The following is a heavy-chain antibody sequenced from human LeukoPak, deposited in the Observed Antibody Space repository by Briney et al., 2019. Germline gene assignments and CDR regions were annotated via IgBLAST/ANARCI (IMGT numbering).Heavy chain of an antibody. CDR3: ARAGTTLWYFDL. V-gene: IGHV3-20*04. Sequence: PGGSLRLSCAASGFTFDDYGMSWVRQAPGKGLEWVSGINWNGGSTGYADSVKGRFTISRDNAKNSLYLQMNSLRAEDTAVYYCARAGTTLWYFDLWGRGTLVTVSS. J-gene: IGHJ2*01. CDR2: INWNGGST. CDR1: GFTFDDYG. D-gene: IGHD1-14*01.